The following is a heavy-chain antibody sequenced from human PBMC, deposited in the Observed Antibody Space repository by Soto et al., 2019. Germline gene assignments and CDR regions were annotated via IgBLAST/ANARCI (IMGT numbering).Heavy chain of an antibody. CDR2: IWYDGSKK. J-gene: IGHJ6*02. CDR3: ARAASYYSLWSGYYPSRNGMDV. Sequence: QVQVVESGGGVVQPGRPLRLSCAASGFTFSSFGMHWVRQAPGKGLEWVSLIWYDGSKKSYGDSVKGRFTISRDNSRNTVYLQMHSLRADDTAVYYCARAASYYSLWSGYYPSRNGMDVWGQGTTVTVSS. V-gene: IGHV3-33*01. CDR1: GFTFSSFG. D-gene: IGHD3-3*01.